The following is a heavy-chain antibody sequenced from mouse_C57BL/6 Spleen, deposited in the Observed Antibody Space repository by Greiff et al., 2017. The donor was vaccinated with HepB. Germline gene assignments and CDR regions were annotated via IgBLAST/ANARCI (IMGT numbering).Heavy chain of an antibody. D-gene: IGHD1-1*01. CDR1: GYAFSSSW. J-gene: IGHJ3*01. CDR3: ARSRDYYGSSYAWFAY. CDR2: IYPGDGDT. V-gene: IGHV1-82*01. Sequence: QVQLKQSGPELVKPGASVKISCKASGYAFSSSWMNWVKQRPGKGLEWIGRIYPGDGDTNYNGKFKGKATLTADKSSSTAYMQLSSLTSEDSAVYFCARSRDYYGSSYAWFAYWGQGTLVTVSA.